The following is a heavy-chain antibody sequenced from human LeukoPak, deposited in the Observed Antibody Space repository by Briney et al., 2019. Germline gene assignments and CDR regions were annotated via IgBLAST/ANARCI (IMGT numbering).Heavy chain of an antibody. V-gene: IGHV3-30-3*01. J-gene: IGHJ4*02. CDR1: GFTFSSYA. D-gene: IGHD3-10*01. Sequence: PGGSLRRSCAASGFTFSSYAMHWVRQAPGKGLEWVAVISYDGSNKYYADSVKGRFTISRDNSKNTLYLQMNSLRAEDTAVYYCARDQYGYYGSGRKFGYYDYWGQGTLVTVSS. CDR2: ISYDGSNK. CDR3: ARDQYGYYGSGRKFGYYDY.